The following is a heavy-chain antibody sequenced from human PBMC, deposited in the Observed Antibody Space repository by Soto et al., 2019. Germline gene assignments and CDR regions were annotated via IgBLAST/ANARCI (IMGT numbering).Heavy chain of an antibody. CDR2: ISYDGSNK. CDR3: ARDMYYYDSSGYYSTCFDY. D-gene: IGHD3-22*01. J-gene: IGHJ4*02. V-gene: IGHV3-30-3*01. CDR1: GFTFSSYA. Sequence: QVQLVESGGGVVQPGRSLRLSCAASGFTFSSYAMHWVRQAPGKGLEWVAVISYDGSNKYYADSVKGRFTISRDNSKNXRXQQMNSLRAEDTAVYYCARDMYYYDSSGYYSTCFDYWGQGTLVTVSS.